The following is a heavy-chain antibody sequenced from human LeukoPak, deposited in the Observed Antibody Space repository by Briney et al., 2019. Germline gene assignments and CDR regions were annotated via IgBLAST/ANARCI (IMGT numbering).Heavy chain of an antibody. V-gene: IGHV3-7*01. J-gene: IGHJ5*02. CDR2: IKQDGSEK. CDR3: ARDKWFDP. CDR1: GFTLSSYW. Sequence: PGGSLRLSCAASGFTLSSYWMSWVRQAPGKGLEWVANIKQDGSEKYYVDSVKGRFTISRDNAKNSLYLQMNSLRAEDTAVYYCARDKWFDPWGQGTLVTVSS.